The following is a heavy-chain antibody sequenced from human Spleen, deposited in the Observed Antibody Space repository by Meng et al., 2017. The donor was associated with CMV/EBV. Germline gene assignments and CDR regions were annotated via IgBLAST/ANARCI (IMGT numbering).Heavy chain of an antibody. CDR3: ARDRGLQLYGMDV. D-gene: IGHD5-18*01. CDR1: GFTFSSYT. CDR2: ISYDGSDK. J-gene: IGHJ6*02. V-gene: IGHV3-30*04. Sequence: GESLKISCTASGFTFSSYTMHWVRQAPGKGLEWVAVISYDGSDKYYADSVKGRFTISRDNSRSTLYLQMNSLRAEDTAVYYCARDRGLQLYGMDVWGQGTSVTVSS.